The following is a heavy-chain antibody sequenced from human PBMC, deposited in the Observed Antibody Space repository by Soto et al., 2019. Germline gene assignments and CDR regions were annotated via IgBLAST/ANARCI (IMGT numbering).Heavy chain of an antibody. Sequence: SETLSLTWAVDGGSFSGYYWSWIRQPPGKGLEWIGEINHSGSTNYNPSLKSRVTISVDTSKNQFSLKLSSVTAADTAVYYCARGASGYYDSSGYYSPSYFDYWGQGTLVTVSS. CDR2: INHSGST. V-gene: IGHV4-34*01. CDR3: ARGASGYYDSSGYYSPSYFDY. D-gene: IGHD3-22*01. CDR1: GGSFSGYY. J-gene: IGHJ4*02.